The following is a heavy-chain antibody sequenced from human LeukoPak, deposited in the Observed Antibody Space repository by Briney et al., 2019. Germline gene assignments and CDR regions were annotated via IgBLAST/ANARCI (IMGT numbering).Heavy chain of an antibody. D-gene: IGHD3-22*01. CDR3: ASWSRDFGYYYDSSGYRNY. V-gene: IGHV1-2*02. CDR1: GYTFTGYY. J-gene: IGHJ4*02. Sequence: SVKVSCKASGYTFTGYYMHWVRQAPGQGLEWMGWINPNSGGTNYAQKFQGRVTMTRDTSISTAYMELSRLRSDDTAVYYCASWSRDFGYYYDSSGYRNYWGQGTLVTVSS. CDR2: INPNSGGT.